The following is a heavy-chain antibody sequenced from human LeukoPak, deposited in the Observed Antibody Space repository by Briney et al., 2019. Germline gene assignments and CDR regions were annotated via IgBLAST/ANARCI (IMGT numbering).Heavy chain of an antibody. D-gene: IGHD5-12*01. Sequence: PSETLSLTCTVSGGSISSYYWSWIRQPPGKGLEWIGYIYYSGSTNYNPSLKSRVTISVDTSQNQFYLKLSSVTAADTAVYYCARDGYSGSDALWGQGTLVTVSS. J-gene: IGHJ4*02. V-gene: IGHV4-59*01. CDR2: IYYSGST. CDR3: ARDGYSGSDAL. CDR1: GGSISSYY.